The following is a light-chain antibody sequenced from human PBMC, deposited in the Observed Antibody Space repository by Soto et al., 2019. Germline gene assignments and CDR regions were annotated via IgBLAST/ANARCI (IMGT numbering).Light chain of an antibody. Sequence: EILMAQFPASLSVSRGERATLSCRASQSVSSSLAWYQQKPGQAPRLLIYGASTRATGIPARFSGSGSGTEFTLTISSLQSEDFAVYYCQQYHNWPPITFGQGTRLEI. CDR1: QSVSSS. CDR3: QQYHNWPPIT. V-gene: IGKV3-15*01. J-gene: IGKJ5*01. CDR2: GAS.